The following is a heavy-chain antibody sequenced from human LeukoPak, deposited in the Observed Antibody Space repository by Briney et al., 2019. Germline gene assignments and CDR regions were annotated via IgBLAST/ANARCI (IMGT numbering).Heavy chain of an antibody. CDR3: ARLHPGHYHFWSGYYDY. V-gene: IGHV4-39*01. J-gene: IGHJ4*02. CDR2: TDYSGSA. Sequence: SETLSLTCTVSGGSISSGDYYWVWLRQPPGQGLEWIGSTDYSGSAYINPSLRSRLSISVDTSNHQFSLKLTSLTAADTAVYYCARLHPGHYHFWSGYYDYWGQGTLVTVSS. D-gene: IGHD3-3*01. CDR1: GGSISSGDYY.